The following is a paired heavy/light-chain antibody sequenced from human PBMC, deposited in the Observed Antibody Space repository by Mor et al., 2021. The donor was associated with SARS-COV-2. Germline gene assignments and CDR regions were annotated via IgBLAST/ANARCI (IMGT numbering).Light chain of an antibody. V-gene: IGKV1-27*01. Sequence: DIQMTQSPSSLSASVGDRVTVTCRASQGISNYLAWYQQKPGKVPKLLIYAASTLQSGVPSRFSGSGSGTDFTLTISSLQPEDVATYYCQKYNSVPRTFGQGTKVEIK. CDR3: QKYNSVPRT. CDR2: AAS. J-gene: IGKJ1*01. CDR1: QGISNY.
Heavy chain of an antibody. CDR1: GFSFDDYA. CDR3: TREWERSRDKRGDY. J-gene: IGHJ4*02. V-gene: IGHV3-49*04. D-gene: IGHD1-26*01. CDR2: IRSRTYGGTT. Sequence: EVQLVESGGGLVQPGRSLRLSCTASGFSFDDYAMSWVRQAPGKGLEWVGFIRSRTYGGTTEYAASVKGRFTISRDDSKSIAYLQMNSLKTEDTAVYYCTREWERSRDKRGDYWGQGTLVTVSS.